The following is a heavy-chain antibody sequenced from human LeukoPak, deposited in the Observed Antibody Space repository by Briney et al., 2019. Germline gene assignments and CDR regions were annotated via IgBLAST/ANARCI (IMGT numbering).Heavy chain of an antibody. CDR1: SGSISNSNFF. V-gene: IGHV4-39*01. Sequence: SETLSLTCSVSSGSISNSNFFWGWIRQPPGKGLEWIGSVFYSGSTDYNPSLKSRVIISVDTSKNQFSLKLSSVTAADTAVYYCARGMVRGVMLASGNWFDPWGQGTLVTVSS. J-gene: IGHJ5*02. CDR3: ARGMVRGVMLASGNWFDP. CDR2: VFYSGST. D-gene: IGHD3-10*01.